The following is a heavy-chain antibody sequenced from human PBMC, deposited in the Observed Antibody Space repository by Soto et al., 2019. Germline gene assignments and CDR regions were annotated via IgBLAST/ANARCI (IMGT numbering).Heavy chain of an antibody. J-gene: IGHJ4*02. CDR3: AAWAEGATEVH. CDR1: VFSFSVYG. CDR2: IWYDASKQ. D-gene: IGHD2-15*01. V-gene: IGHV3-33*01. Sequence: PVGSLRLSCETSVFSFSVYGMHCVRQAPGKGLEWVAVIWYDASKQFYAASVEGRFTISRDNSKAILYLQMNSLRAEDTAVYYCAAWAEGATEVHWGQGTLVIVS.